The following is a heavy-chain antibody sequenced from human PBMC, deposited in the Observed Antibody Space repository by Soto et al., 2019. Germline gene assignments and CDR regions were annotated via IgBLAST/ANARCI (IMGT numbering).Heavy chain of an antibody. CDR1: GYTFTSYD. D-gene: IGHD3-22*01. CDR2: MNPNSGNT. CDR3: AIPTYYYDSSGYYMDY. Sequence: QVQLVQSGAEVKKPGASVKVSCKASGYTFTSYDINWVRQATGQGLEWMGWMNPNSGNTGYAQKFQGRVTMTRNTSISTAYMKLSSLRSEDTAVYYCAIPTYYYDSSGYYMDYWGQGTLVTVSS. V-gene: IGHV1-8*01. J-gene: IGHJ4*02.